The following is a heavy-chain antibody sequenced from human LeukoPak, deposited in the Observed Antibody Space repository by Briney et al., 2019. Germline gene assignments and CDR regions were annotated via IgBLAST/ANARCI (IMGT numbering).Heavy chain of an antibody. D-gene: IGHD2-21*01. V-gene: IGHV3-30*02. J-gene: IGHJ3*02. CDR1: GFTFSSYE. Sequence: TGGSLRLSCAGSGFTFSSYEMHWVRQAPGKGLEWVASSRFDGGSEFYADSVKGRHTISRDNSKNTLHLQMNSLRGDDTAVYYCAKGGGGTYGGFDIWGQGTMVTVSP. CDR3: AKGGGGTYGGFDI. CDR2: SRFDGGSE.